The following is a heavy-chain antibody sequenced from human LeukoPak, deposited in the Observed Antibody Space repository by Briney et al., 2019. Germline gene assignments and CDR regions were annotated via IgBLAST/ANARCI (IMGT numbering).Heavy chain of an antibody. Sequence: GGSLRLSCAASGFTFSSYWISWVRQAPGKGLEWVAYIKPEGSGKYYVDSVKGRFTISRDNAKNSLYLQMNSLRAEDTAMYYCAKGITGNVRFDHWGQGTLVTVSS. CDR2: IKPEGSGK. J-gene: IGHJ4*02. D-gene: IGHD1-20*01. CDR3: AKGITGNVRFDH. CDR1: GFTFSSYW. V-gene: IGHV3-7*01.